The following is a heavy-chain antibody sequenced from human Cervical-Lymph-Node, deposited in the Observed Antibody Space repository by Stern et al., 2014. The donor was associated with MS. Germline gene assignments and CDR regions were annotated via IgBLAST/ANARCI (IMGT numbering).Heavy chain of an antibody. CDR3: ARVLSLATSDS. D-gene: IGHD1-1*01. V-gene: IGHV1-46*01. Sequence: QVQLVESGAEIRKPGASVKISCEASGYTFTTYYMHWVRQAPGQGLELVALVNPSGGKTTYAQRFQGRVTVTGDTSTSTVYMELTGLRSEDTAVYYCARVLSLATSDSWGQGTLVIVSS. CDR2: VNPSGGKT. J-gene: IGHJ4*02. CDR1: GYTFTTYY.